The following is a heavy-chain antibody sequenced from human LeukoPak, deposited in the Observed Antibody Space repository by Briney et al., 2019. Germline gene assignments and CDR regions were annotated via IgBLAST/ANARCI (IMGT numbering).Heavy chain of an antibody. D-gene: IGHD5-18*01. CDR1: GYTFTSYG. Sequence: ASVKVSCKASGYTFTSYGISWVRQAPGQGLEWMGWISAYNGSTNYAQKLQGRVTMTTDTSTSTAYMELRSLKSDDTAVYYCARDLGYSSDSVIDYWGQGTLVTVSS. J-gene: IGHJ4*02. V-gene: IGHV1-18*04. CDR3: ARDLGYSSDSVIDY. CDR2: ISAYNGST.